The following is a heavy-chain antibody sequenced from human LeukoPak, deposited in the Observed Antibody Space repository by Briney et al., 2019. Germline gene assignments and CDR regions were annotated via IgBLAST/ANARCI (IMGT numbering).Heavy chain of an antibody. V-gene: IGHV4-39*01. D-gene: IGHD2-2*01. CDR1: GGSITTSSYY. J-gene: IGHJ4*02. CDR2: IFYSGNT. Sequence: SETLSLTCIVSGGSITTSSYYWGWVRQPPGRGLEWIVSIFYSGNTYYNPSLRSRVSISVDTSSNQFSLKLFSVTAVDTAVYYCARVDIVTVPSANFDCWGQGTLVTVSS. CDR3: ARVDIVTVPSANFDC.